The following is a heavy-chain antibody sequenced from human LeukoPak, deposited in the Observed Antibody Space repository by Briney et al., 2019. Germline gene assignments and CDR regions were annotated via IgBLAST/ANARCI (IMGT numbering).Heavy chain of an antibody. CDR2: IYYSGST. V-gene: IGHV4-30-4*01. D-gene: IGHD5-24*01. Sequence: PSETLSLTCTVSGGSISSGDYYWSWIRQPPGKGLEWVGYIYYSGSTYHNPSLKSRVTISVDTSKNQFSLKLSSVTAADTAVYYCARDPRHENDGFWGQGTMVTVSS. J-gene: IGHJ3*01. CDR1: GGSISSGDYY. CDR3: ARDPRHENDGF.